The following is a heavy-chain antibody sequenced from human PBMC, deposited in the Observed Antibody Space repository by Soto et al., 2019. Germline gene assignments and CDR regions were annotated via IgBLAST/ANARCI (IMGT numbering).Heavy chain of an antibody. Sequence: QVQLQESGPGLVKPSETLSLTCTVSGGSISSYYWSWIRQPPGKGLEWIAYIYYSGSATYNPSHKSRVTISIDTSKTQFSLRLSSVTAADTAVYYCARWAFCSTTNCYPDSWGQGTRVAVSS. J-gene: IGHJ4*02. D-gene: IGHD2-2*01. CDR2: IYYSGSA. CDR1: GGSISSYY. CDR3: ARWAFCSTTNCYPDS. V-gene: IGHV4-59*08.